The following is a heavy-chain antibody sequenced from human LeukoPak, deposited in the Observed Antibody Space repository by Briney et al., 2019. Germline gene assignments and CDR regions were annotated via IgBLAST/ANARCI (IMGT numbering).Heavy chain of an antibody. CDR1: GFTFSSYW. V-gene: IGHV3-7*01. D-gene: IGHD3-22*01. CDR3: ASHTMIVVADDY. Sequence: GGSLRLSCAASGFTFSSYWMSWVRQAPGKGRGWVANIKQDGSEKYYVDSVKGRFTISRDNAKNSLYLQMNSLRAEDTAVYYCASHTMIVVADDYWGQGTLVTVSS. CDR2: IKQDGSEK. J-gene: IGHJ4*02.